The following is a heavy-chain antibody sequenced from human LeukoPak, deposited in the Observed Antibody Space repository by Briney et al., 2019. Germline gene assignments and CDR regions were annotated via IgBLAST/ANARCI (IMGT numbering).Heavy chain of an antibody. D-gene: IGHD5-18*01. CDR2: ISYGGSSE. J-gene: IGHJ6*03. CDR1: GFIFNNYG. V-gene: IGHV3-30*03. CDR3: AREGSYDPWEYYYYYVDV. Sequence: GRSLRLSCAASGFIFNNYGMHWVRQAPGKGLEWMAVISYGGSSEYYADSVRGRLTISRDNSKNTLYLQMNSLRAEDTAVYYCAREGSYDPWEYYYYYVDVWGKGTTVIVSS.